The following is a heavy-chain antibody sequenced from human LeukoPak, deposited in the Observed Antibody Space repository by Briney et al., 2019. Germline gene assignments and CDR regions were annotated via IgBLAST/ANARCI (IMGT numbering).Heavy chain of an antibody. CDR3: ARDVAGGQQWLVQYLDY. Sequence: KSGGSLRLSCAACGFTFSSYSMNWVRQAPGKGLEWVSSISSSSSYIYYADSVKGRFTISRDNAKNSLYLQMNSLRAEDTAVYYCARDVAGGQQWLVQYLDYWGQGTLVTVSS. V-gene: IGHV3-21*01. J-gene: IGHJ4*02. D-gene: IGHD6-19*01. CDR2: ISSSSSYI. CDR1: GFTFSSYS.